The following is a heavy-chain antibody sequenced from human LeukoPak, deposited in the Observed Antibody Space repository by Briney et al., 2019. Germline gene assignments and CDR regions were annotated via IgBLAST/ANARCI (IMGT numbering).Heavy chain of an antibody. V-gene: IGHV3-30*03. Sequence: GGSLRLSCVASGFTFSNYDMHWVRQAPGKGLEWVALISYDGSNKYYADSVKGRFTISRDNSKNTQFLQMNSLRPEDTALYYGARKHGDYGAHGELDPGGQGTLVTVSS. CDR3: ARKHGDYGAHGELDP. D-gene: IGHD4-17*01. J-gene: IGHJ5*02. CDR2: ISYDGSNK. CDR1: GFTFSNYD.